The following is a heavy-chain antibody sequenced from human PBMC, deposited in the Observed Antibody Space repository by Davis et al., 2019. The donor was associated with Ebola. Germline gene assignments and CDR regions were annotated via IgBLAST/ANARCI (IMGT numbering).Heavy chain of an antibody. CDR2: IIGLDGST. V-gene: IGHV3-23*01. D-gene: IGHD4-17*01. CDR1: GFTFSSYS. Sequence: PGGSLRLSCAASGFTFSSYSMNWVRQAPGKGLEWVAGIIGLDGSTYYVDSVKGRFTISRDTSRYTVYLQMNSLRVEDTGIYYCAKDKISGDGRWDFDYWGQGALVTVSS. CDR3: AKDKISGDGRWDFDY. J-gene: IGHJ4*02.